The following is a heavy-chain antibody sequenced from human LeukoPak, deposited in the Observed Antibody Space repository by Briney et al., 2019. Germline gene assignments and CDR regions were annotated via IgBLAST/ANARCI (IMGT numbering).Heavy chain of an antibody. Sequence: GASVKVSCKASGYTFTSHGLSWARQAPGQGLEWMGWISAYNGNTNYALKLQGRVTMTTDTSTSTAYMELRSLRSDDTAVYYCARNSGSYYCLDLWGQGTLVTVSS. D-gene: IGHD1-26*01. J-gene: IGHJ5*02. CDR3: ARNSGSYYCLDL. CDR1: GYTFTSHG. CDR2: ISAYNGNT. V-gene: IGHV1-18*01.